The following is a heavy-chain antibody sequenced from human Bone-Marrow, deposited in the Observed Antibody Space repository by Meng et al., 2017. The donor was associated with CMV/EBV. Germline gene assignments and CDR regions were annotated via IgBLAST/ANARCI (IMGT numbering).Heavy chain of an antibody. Sequence: GESLKISCAASGFSFDESGMSWVRQVPGKGLEWVSGINWRGDTTHYADSVRGRFTISRDNAKNSLYLQMNNLSAEDTALYYCTRKAWSWGALDFWGQATKVTVSS. J-gene: IGHJ3*01. CDR3: TRKAWSWGALDF. D-gene: IGHD7-27*01. CDR2: INWRGDTT. CDR1: GFSFDESG. V-gene: IGHV3-20*04.